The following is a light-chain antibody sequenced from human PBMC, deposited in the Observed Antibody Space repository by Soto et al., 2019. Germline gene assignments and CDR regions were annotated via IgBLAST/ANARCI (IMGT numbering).Light chain of an antibody. J-gene: IGKJ2*01. CDR1: QSLVYRDGNTY. CDR2: QVS. Sequence: VVMTQSPLSLPVTVGQPASISCRSSQSLVYRDGNTYLNWYHQRPGQSPRRLIYQVSKRDSGVPDRFSGSASGYDFTLKISRVEAEDVGVYYCMQGTHWPYTFGQGTKLEIK. V-gene: IGKV2-30*01. CDR3: MQGTHWPYT.